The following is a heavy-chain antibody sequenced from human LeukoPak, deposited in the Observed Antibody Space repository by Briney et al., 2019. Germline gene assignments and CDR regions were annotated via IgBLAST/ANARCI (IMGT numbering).Heavy chain of an antibody. CDR1: GYTFTSYG. D-gene: IGHD3-10*01. Sequence: ASVKVSCKACGYTFTSYGISWVRQAPGQGLEWMGWISAYNGNTNYAQKLQGRVTMTTDTSTSTAYMELRSLRSDDTAVYYCALSRASYYYGSEDIWFDPWGQGTLVTVSS. J-gene: IGHJ5*02. CDR3: ALSRASYYYGSEDIWFDP. V-gene: IGHV1-18*01. CDR2: ISAYNGNT.